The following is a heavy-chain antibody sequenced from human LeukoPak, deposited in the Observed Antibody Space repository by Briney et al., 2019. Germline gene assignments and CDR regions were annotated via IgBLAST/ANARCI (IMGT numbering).Heavy chain of an antibody. CDR3: AKEGSGMGGATTDY. CDR2: ISGSGGST. V-gene: IGHV3-23*01. J-gene: IGHJ4*02. Sequence: PGGSLSPSCAASGFTVSNYAMSWVRQAPGKGLEWVSGISGSGGSTYYADSVGRFSISRDNSNNTLYLQLTSLRADDTAVYYCAKEGSGMGGATTDYGGQGALVTASS. D-gene: IGHD1-26*01. CDR1: GFTVSNYA.